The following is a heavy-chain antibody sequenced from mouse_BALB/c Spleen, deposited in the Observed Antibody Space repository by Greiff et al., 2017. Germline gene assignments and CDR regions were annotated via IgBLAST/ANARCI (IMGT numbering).Heavy chain of an antibody. CDR2: IYPGDGVT. J-gene: IGHJ2*01. V-gene: IGHV1-87*01. Sequence: QVQLKESGAELARPGASVKLSCKASGYTFTSYWMQWVQQRPGQGLEWIGAIYPGDGVTRYTQKFKGKATLTADKSSSTAYMQLSSLASEDSAVYDCAGSGNYAGYYFDYWGQGTTLTVSA. CDR3: AGSGNYAGYYFDY. CDR1: GYTFTSYW. D-gene: IGHD2-1*01.